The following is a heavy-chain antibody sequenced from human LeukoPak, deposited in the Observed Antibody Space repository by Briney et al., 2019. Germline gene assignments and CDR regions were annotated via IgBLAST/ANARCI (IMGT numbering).Heavy chain of an antibody. CDR3: ARVGGYCSSSTCYGFGY. J-gene: IGHJ4*02. V-gene: IGHV4-4*07. CDR1: GGSISGYY. CDR2: IYTSGST. Sequence: SETLSLTCTVSGGSISGYYWSWIRQPAGKGLEWIGRIYTSGSTNYNSSLKSRVTMSVDTSKNQFSLKLSSVTAADTAVYYCARVGGYCSSSTCYGFGYWGQGTLVTVSS. D-gene: IGHD2-2*01.